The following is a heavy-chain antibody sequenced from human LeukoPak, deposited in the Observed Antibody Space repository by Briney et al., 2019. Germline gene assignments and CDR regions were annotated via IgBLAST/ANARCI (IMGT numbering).Heavy chain of an antibody. Sequence: ASVTVSCKASGYTFTSYGISWVRQAPGQGLEWMGWISAYNGNTNYAQKLQGRVTMTTDTSTSTAYMELRSLRSDDTAVYYCARDPDAVYSGYDSDWFAPWGQGTLVTVSS. J-gene: IGHJ5*02. CDR1: GYTFTSYG. V-gene: IGHV1-18*04. CDR2: ISAYNGNT. D-gene: IGHD5-12*01. CDR3: ARDPDAVYSGYDSDWFAP.